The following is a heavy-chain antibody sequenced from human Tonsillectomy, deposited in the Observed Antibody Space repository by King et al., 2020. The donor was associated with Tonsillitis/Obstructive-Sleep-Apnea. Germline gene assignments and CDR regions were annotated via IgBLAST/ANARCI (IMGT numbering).Heavy chain of an antibody. V-gene: IGHV4-34*01. CDR1: GGSFSGYY. Sequence: VQLQQWGAGLLKPSETLSLTCAVYGGSFSGYYWSWIRQPSGKGLEWIGEINHSGSTNYNPSLKSRVTISVDTSKNQFSLKLSSVTAADTAVYYCASGYYFDYWGQGTLVTVSS. J-gene: IGHJ4*02. CDR3: ASGYYFDY. CDR2: INHSGST.